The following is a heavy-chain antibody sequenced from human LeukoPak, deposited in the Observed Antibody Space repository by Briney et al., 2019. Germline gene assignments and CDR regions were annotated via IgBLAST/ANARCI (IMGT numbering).Heavy chain of an antibody. CDR3: ARIPPIDDFWSGYYKHYFDY. Sequence: GASVKVSCKVSGYTLTELSMHWVRQAPGKGLEWMGWMNPNSGNPGYAQKFQGRVTMTRNTSISTAYMELSSLRSEDTAVYYCARIPPIDDFWSGYYKHYFDYWGQGTLVTVSS. D-gene: IGHD3-3*01. J-gene: IGHJ4*02. CDR2: MNPNSGNP. CDR1: GYTLTELS. V-gene: IGHV1-8*01.